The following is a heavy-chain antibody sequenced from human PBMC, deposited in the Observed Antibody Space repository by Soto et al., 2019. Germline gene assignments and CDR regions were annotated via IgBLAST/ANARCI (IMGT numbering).Heavy chain of an antibody. CDR1: GFTFSSYW. CDR3: VRAYCSCGRCSPGAY. CDR2: IKQDGSEK. Sequence: EVQLVESGRGLVQPGGSLRLSCAASGFTFSSYWMNWVRQAPGKGLEWVANIKQDGSEKYYVDSVKGRFTISRDNAKNSLYLQMNSLRAEDTAVYYCVRAYCSCGRCSPGAYWGQAILGTVSS. V-gene: IGHV3-7*04. D-gene: IGHD2-15*01. J-gene: IGHJ4*02.